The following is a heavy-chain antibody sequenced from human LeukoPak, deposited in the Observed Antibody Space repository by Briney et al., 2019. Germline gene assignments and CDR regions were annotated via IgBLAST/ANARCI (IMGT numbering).Heavy chain of an antibody. Sequence: GASVKVSCKASGYTFTSYGITWVRQAPGQGLEWMGWISAYNGYTNYAQKLQGRVLMTTDTSTSTAYMGLRSLRSDDTAVYYCARSESTYYYDISGYLSDPWGQGTLVTVSS. CDR1: GYTFTSYG. J-gene: IGHJ5*02. CDR3: ARSESTYYYDISGYLSDP. D-gene: IGHD3-22*01. CDR2: ISAYNGYT. V-gene: IGHV1-18*01.